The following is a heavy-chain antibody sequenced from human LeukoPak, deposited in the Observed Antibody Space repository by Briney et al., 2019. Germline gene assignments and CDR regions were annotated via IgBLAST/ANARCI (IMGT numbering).Heavy chain of an antibody. D-gene: IGHD3-10*01. V-gene: IGHV4-34*01. CDR1: GGSFSGYY. CDR3: ASRSDLGSMASGFFDY. Sequence: SETLSLTCAVYGGSFSGYYWSWIRQPPGKGLEWIGEINHSGSTNYNPSLKSRVTISVDTSKNQFSLKLSSVTAADTAVYYCASRSDLGSMASGFFDYWGQGTLVTVSS. CDR2: INHSGST. J-gene: IGHJ4*02.